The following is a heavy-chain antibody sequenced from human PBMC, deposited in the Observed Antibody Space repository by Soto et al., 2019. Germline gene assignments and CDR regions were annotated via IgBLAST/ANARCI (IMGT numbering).Heavy chain of an antibody. CDR1: GFTFSSYA. Sequence: EVQLLESGGGLVRPGGSLRLSCAASGFTFSSYAMSWVRQAPGKGLEWVSAISGSGGSTYYADSVKGRFTISRDNSKNTLYLPMNSLRAEDTAVYYCATRSSGWYFDYWGQGTLVTVSS. J-gene: IGHJ4*02. CDR3: ATRSSGWYFDY. V-gene: IGHV3-23*01. D-gene: IGHD6-19*01. CDR2: ISGSGGST.